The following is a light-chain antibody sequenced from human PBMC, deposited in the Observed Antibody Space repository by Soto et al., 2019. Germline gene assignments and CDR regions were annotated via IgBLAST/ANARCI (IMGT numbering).Light chain of an antibody. V-gene: IGKV3-20*01. J-gene: IGKJ1*01. Sequence: EIVLTQSPGTLSLSPGERATLSCRARQSVSGSYLAWYQQKPGQSPRLLIHGASSRATGIPDRFSGSGSGTDFTLTISRLEPEDFAVYYCQQYATRPWTFGQGTKVDSK. CDR3: QQYATRPWT. CDR1: QSVSGSY. CDR2: GAS.